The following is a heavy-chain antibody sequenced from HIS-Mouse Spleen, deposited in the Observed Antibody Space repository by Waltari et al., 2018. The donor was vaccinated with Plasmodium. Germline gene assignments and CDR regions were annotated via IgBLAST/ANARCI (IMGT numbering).Heavy chain of an antibody. CDR2: INHSGST. J-gene: IGHJ3*02. D-gene: IGHD7-27*01. V-gene: IGHV4-34*01. CDR3: ARGQLGIDAFDI. CDR1: GGSFSGYY. Sequence: QVQLQQWGAGLLKPSETLSLTCAVYGGSFSGYYWSWIRQPPGKGLEWIGEINHSGSTNYNPSLKSRVNISVDTSKNQFSLKLSSVTAADTAVYYCARGQLGIDAFDIWGQGTMVTVSS.